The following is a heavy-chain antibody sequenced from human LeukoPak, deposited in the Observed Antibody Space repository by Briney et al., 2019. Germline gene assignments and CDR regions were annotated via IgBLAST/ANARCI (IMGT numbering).Heavy chain of an antibody. J-gene: IGHJ4*02. Sequence: GGSLRLSCAASGFTFGSYAPSWVRQAPGKGLEWVSAISGNGDSTYYAVSVRGRFTISRDNSKNTLYLQMNSLRAEDTAIYYCAKCCHSSGWYQNGEYWGQGTLVTVSS. V-gene: IGHV3-23*01. D-gene: IGHD6-13*01. CDR3: AKCCHSSGWYQNGEY. CDR1: GFTFGSYA. CDR2: ISGNGDST.